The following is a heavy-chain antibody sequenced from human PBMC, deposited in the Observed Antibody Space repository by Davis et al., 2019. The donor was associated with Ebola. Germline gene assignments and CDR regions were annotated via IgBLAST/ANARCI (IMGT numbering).Heavy chain of an antibody. D-gene: IGHD6-19*01. CDR1: GFTFSSYS. CDR2: ISSSSSTI. CDR3: ARVTSSGGPGYFDY. J-gene: IGHJ4*02. Sequence: GESLKISCAASGFTFSSYSMNWVRQAPGKGLEWVSYISSSSSTIYYADSVKGRFTISRDNSKNTLYLQMNSLRAEDTAVYYCARVTSSGGPGYFDYWGQGTLVTVSS. V-gene: IGHV3-48*01.